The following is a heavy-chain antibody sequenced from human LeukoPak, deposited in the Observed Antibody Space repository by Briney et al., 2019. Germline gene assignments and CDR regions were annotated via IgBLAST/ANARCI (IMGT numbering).Heavy chain of an antibody. V-gene: IGHV3-23*01. J-gene: IGHJ4*02. D-gene: IGHD2-15*01. CDR1: GFTFSSYA. CDR2: ISGSGGST. CDR3: AKLDCSGSSCYQFDC. Sequence: GGSLRLSCAASGFTFSSYAMSWVRQAPGKGLEWVSAISGSGGSTYYADSVKGRFTISRDNSKNTLYLQMNSLRAEDTAVYYCAKLDCSGSSCYQFDCWGQGTLVTVSS.